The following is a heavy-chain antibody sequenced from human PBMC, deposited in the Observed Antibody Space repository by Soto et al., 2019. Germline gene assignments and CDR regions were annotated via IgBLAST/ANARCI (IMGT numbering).Heavy chain of an antibody. Sequence: GESLKISCKGSGYSFTSYWISWVRQMPGKGLEWMGRIDPSDSYTNYSPSFQGHVAISADKSISTAYLQWSSLKASDTAMYYCARQGVAAAGPFDYWGQGTLVTVSS. J-gene: IGHJ4*02. CDR2: IDPSDSYT. D-gene: IGHD6-13*01. V-gene: IGHV5-10-1*01. CDR3: ARQGVAAAGPFDY. CDR1: GYSFTSYW.